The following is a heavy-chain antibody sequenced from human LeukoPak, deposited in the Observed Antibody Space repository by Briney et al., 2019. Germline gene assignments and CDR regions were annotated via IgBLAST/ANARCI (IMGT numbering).Heavy chain of an antibody. J-gene: IGHJ4*02. D-gene: IGHD5-12*01. CDR2: IYYSGST. CDR1: GGSISSYY. V-gene: IGHV4-59*12. CDR3: ARERMATSYFDY. Sequence: SETLSLTCTVSGGSISSYYWSWIRQPPGKGLEWIGYIYYSGSTNYNPSLKSRVTISVDTSKNQFSLKLSSVTAADTAVYYCARERMATSYFDYWGQGTLVTVFS.